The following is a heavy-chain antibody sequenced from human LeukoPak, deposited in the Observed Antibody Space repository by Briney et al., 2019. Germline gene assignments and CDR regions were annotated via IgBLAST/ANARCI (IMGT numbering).Heavy chain of an antibody. CDR2: ISGSGCST. J-gene: IGHJ5*02. D-gene: IGHD5/OR15-5a*01. V-gene: IGHV3-23*01. CDR1: GFTFSSYA. CDR3: AKDDLMDSVSTVRNWFDT. Sequence: AGGSLRLSCAASGFTFSSYAMGWVRQAPGKGLEWVSAISGSGCSTYYADSVRGRFTLSSDNSKHTLYLQMNSLRAEDTALYYCAKDDLMDSVSTVRNWFDTWGQGTLVTVSS.